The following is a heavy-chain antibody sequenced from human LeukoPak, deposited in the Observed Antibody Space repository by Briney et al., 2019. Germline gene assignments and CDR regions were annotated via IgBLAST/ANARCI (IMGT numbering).Heavy chain of an antibody. CDR1: GFTFSSYA. D-gene: IGHD5-12*01. J-gene: IGHJ3*01. Sequence: PGGSLRLSCAASGFTFSSYAMHWVRQAPGKGLEWVAVISYHGTNKYYADSVKGRFTISRDNSKDTLYLQMNSLRGEDTAVYYCARDGYGKDFDFWGQGTMVTVSS. CDR3: ARDGYGKDFDF. V-gene: IGHV3-30-3*01. CDR2: ISYHGTNK.